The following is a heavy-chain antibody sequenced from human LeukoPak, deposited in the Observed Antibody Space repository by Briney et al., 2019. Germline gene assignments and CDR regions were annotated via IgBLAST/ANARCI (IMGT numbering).Heavy chain of an antibody. Sequence: GGSLRLSCAASGFTFSSYEMNWVRQAPGKGLEWVSYISSSGSTIYYADSVKGRFTISRDNAKNSLYLQMNSLRVEDTAVYYCAKEGLNIATRDFFDSWGQGTLVTVSS. CDR1: GFTFSSYE. V-gene: IGHV3-48*03. CDR2: ISSSGSTI. J-gene: IGHJ4*02. D-gene: IGHD6-6*01. CDR3: AKEGLNIATRDFFDS.